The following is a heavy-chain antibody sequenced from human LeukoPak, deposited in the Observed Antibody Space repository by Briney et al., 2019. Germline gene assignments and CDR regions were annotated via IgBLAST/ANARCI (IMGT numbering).Heavy chain of an antibody. CDR1: GFTFSSYS. Sequence: PGGSLRLSCAASGFTFSSYSMNWVRQAPGKGLEWVGRIKSKTDGGTTDYAAPVKGRFTISRDDSKNTLYLQMNSLKTEDTAVYYCTTEPRSHIAAVYWYFDLWGRGTLVTVSS. V-gene: IGHV3-15*01. D-gene: IGHD6-13*01. CDR2: IKSKTDGGTT. CDR3: TTEPRSHIAAVYWYFDL. J-gene: IGHJ2*01.